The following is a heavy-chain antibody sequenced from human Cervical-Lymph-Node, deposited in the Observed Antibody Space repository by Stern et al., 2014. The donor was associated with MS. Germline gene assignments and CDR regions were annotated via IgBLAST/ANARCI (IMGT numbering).Heavy chain of an antibody. J-gene: IGHJ4*02. D-gene: IGHD3-16*02. V-gene: IGHV3-30*04. CDR2: ISYDGSNN. Sequence: QVQLVESGGGVVQPGRSLRLSCAASGFTFSSYAMHWVRQAPGKGLEWVAVISYDGSNNYYADSVKGRFTISRDNSKNTLYLQMNSLRAEDTAVYYCATDMITFGGVNVSDQWGQGTLVIVSS. CDR1: GFTFSSYA. CDR3: ATDMITFGGVNVSDQ.